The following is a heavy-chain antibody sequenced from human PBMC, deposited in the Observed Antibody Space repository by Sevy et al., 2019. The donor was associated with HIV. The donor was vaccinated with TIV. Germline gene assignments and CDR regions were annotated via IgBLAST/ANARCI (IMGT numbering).Heavy chain of an antibody. D-gene: IGHD3-3*01. CDR3: GKVSIVGVGGFYDY. Sequence: GGSLRLSCAASGFRFSTYAMTWVRQAPGKGLEWVSGISGSGTSPYYTDSVKGQFTISRENSKNTVYLQMNNLRAEDTAVYYCGKVSIVGVGGFYDYWGQGTLVTVSS. J-gene: IGHJ4*02. CDR1: GFRFSTYA. V-gene: IGHV3-23*01. CDR2: ISGSGTSP.